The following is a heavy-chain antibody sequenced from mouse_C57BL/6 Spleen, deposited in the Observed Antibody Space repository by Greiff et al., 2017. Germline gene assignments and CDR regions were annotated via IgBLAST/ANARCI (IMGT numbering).Heavy chain of an antibody. V-gene: IGHV1-81*01. CDR2: IYPRSGKT. Sequence: VQLQQSGAELARPGASVKLSCKASGYTFTSYGISWVKQRTGQGLEWIGEIYPRSGKTYYNEKFKGKATLTADKSSRTAYMELRSLTAEDSAVYFCARGGLLLDYWGQGTTLTVSS. CDR1: GYTFTSYG. J-gene: IGHJ2*01. CDR3: ARGGLLLDY. D-gene: IGHD2-10*01.